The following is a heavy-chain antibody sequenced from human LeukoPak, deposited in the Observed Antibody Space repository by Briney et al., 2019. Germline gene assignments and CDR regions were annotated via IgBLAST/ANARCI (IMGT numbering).Heavy chain of an antibody. CDR1: GFTFNNAW. CDR3: ARDATIGRVVGDLTY. V-gene: IGHV3-21*01. J-gene: IGHJ4*02. D-gene: IGHD2-15*01. Sequence: GGSLRLSCAASGFTFNNAWMNWVRQAPGKGLEWVSSISSSSNYIYYADSVKGRFTISRDNAKNSLYLQMNSLRVEDTAVYYCARDATIGRVVGDLTYWGQGTLVTVSS. CDR2: ISSSSNYI.